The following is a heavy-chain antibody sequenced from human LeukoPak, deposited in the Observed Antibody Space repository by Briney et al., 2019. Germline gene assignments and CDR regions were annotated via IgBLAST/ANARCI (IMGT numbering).Heavy chain of an antibody. J-gene: IGHJ6*03. D-gene: IGHD6-13*01. V-gene: IGHV3-48*01. CDR3: ARVVGLTGYSSSWYSGYYYYMDV. Sequence: TGGSLRLSCAASGFTFSSYSMNWVRQAPGKGLEWVSYISSSSSTIYYADSVKGRFTISRDNAKNSLYLQMNSLRAEDTAVYYCARVVGLTGYSSSWYSGYYYYMDVWGKGTTVTVSS. CDR2: ISSSSSTI. CDR1: GFTFSSYS.